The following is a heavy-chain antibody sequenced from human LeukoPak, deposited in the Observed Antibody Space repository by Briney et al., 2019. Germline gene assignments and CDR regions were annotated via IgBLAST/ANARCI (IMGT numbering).Heavy chain of an antibody. Sequence: ASVKVSCKASGGTFSSYAISWVRQAPGQGLEWMGGIIPIFGTANYAQKFQGRVTITADESTSTAYMELSSLRSEDTAVYYCARESWGGLTTLYYFDYWGQGTLVTVSS. CDR2: IIPIFGTA. J-gene: IGHJ4*02. D-gene: IGHD7-27*01. CDR3: ARESWGGLTTLYYFDY. V-gene: IGHV1-69*13. CDR1: GGTFSSYA.